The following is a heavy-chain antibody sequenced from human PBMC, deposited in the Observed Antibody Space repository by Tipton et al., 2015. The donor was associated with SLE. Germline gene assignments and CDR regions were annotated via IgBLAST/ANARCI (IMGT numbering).Heavy chain of an antibody. J-gene: IGHJ4*02. CDR2: IYSGGST. CDR3: ARDEGSSWFFDY. CDR1: GFTVSSNY. Sequence: GSLRLSCAASGFTVSSNYMSWVRQAPGKGLEWVSVIYSGGSTYYADSVKGRFTISRDNSKNTLYLQMNSLRAEDTAVYYCARDEGSSWFFDYWGQGTLVTVSS. D-gene: IGHD6-13*01. V-gene: IGHV3-66*02.